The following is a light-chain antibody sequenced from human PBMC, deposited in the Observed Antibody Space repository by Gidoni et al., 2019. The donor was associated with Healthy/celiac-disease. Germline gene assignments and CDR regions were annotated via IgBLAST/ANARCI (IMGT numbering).Light chain of an antibody. J-gene: IGLJ2*01. CDR1: SSDVGSDNL. CDR3: CSYAGSSMLV. CDR2: EGS. Sequence: QSALTQPASVSGSPGQSITISCTGTSSDVGSDNLVSWYQQHPGKAPKLMIYEGSKRPSGVSNRFSGSKSGNTASLTSSGLQAEDEADYYCCSYAGSSMLVFGGGTKLTVL. V-gene: IGLV2-23*01.